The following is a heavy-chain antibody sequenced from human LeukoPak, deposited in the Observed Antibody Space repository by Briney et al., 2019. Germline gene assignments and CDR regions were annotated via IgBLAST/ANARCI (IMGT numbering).Heavy chain of an antibody. D-gene: IGHD3-22*01. CDR2: ISGTGGST. CDR3: AREPHNYYDSSGYYNYFDY. Sequence: TGGSLRLSCAASGFTFSTYAMSWVRQAPGKGLEWVSGISGTGGSTYYTDSVRGRFTISRDNSKNTLYLQMNSLRAEDTAVYYCAREPHNYYDSSGYYNYFDYWGQGTLVTVSS. CDR1: GFTFSTYA. V-gene: IGHV3-23*01. J-gene: IGHJ4*02.